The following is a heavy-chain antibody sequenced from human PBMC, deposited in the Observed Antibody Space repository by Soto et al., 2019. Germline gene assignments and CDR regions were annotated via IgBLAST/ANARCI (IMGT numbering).Heavy chain of an antibody. D-gene: IGHD3-10*01. V-gene: IGHV4-59*01. CDR1: GGSISSYY. Sequence: PSETLSLTCTVSGGSISSYYWSWIRQPPGKGLEWIGYIYYSGSTNYNPSLKSRVTISVDTSKNQFSLKLSSVTAADTAVYYCARASMVRGVTAYYYYYGMDVWGQGTTVTVSS. CDR3: ARASMVRGVTAYYYYYGMDV. J-gene: IGHJ6*02. CDR2: IYYSGST.